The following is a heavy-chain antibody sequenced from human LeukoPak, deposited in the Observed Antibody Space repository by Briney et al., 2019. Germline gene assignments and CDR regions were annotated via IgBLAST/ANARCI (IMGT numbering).Heavy chain of an antibody. Sequence: PGGSLRLSCAASGFTFSSYSMNWVRQAPGKGLEWVSSISSSSSYIYYADSVKGRFTISRDNAKNSLYLQMNSLRAEDTAVYYCARDDSRWAAAGNFDYWGQGTLVTVSS. CDR3: ARDDSRWAAAGNFDY. CDR1: GFTFSSYS. CDR2: ISSSSSYI. D-gene: IGHD6-13*01. V-gene: IGHV3-21*01. J-gene: IGHJ4*02.